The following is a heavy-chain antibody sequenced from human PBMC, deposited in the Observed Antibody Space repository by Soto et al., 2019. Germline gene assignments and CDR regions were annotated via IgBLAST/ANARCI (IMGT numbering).Heavy chain of an antibody. CDR3: AHRREDRGGLGNFDY. V-gene: IGHV2-5*02. Sequence: QITLKESGSTLVKPTQTLTLTCTFSGFSLSTSGVGVGWIRQPPGKALDWLALIYWDDDKRYSPSLRSRLTITKDTSKNQVALTMTNMDPVDTATYYCAHRREDRGGLGNFDYWGQGTLVTVSS. J-gene: IGHJ4*02. D-gene: IGHD2-15*01. CDR2: IYWDDDK. CDR1: GFSLSTSGVG.